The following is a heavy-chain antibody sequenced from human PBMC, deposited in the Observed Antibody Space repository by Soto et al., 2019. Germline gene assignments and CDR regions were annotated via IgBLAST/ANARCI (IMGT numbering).Heavy chain of an antibody. CDR1: GGSFISYI. D-gene: IGHD2-21*01. J-gene: IGHJ6*03. CDR3: AEILVFVDHTYMDV. V-gene: IGHV1-69*02. CDR2: SIPIQGRA. Sequence: QVQLVQSGAEVRKPGSSVKVSCEASGGSFISYIFTWVRQAPGQGLEWMGRSIPIQGRADYALKFQDRVTITADRSTQTVYMELRSLRPEYTALYYCAEILVFVDHTYMDVWGKGTTVTVSS.